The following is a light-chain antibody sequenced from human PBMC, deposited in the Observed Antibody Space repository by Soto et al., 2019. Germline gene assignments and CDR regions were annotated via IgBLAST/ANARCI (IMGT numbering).Light chain of an antibody. J-gene: IGKJ2*01. Sequence: EIVLTQSPGTLSLSPGERATLSCRASQSVSSSYLAWYQQKPGQAPRLLIYGASSRATGIPDRFSGSGSGTDFTLTISRLEPEDFAGYYCQQYGSSPPYTFGHGTKLEIK. V-gene: IGKV3-20*01. CDR1: QSVSSSY. CDR3: QQYGSSPPYT. CDR2: GAS.